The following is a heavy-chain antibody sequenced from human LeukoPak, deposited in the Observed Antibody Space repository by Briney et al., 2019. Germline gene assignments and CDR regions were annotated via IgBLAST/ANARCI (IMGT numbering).Heavy chain of an antibody. J-gene: IGHJ4*02. D-gene: IGHD6-13*01. V-gene: IGHV1-46*01. CDR2: HKSSGGST. CDR3: ARSSSWEEY. Sequence: AASLWVSSVQSLYSFSVSMMYSGCATPQQGLEWSGIHKSSGGSTSYAQKFQGRVTMTRETFTSTVYMELSSVRYEDTAVYYCARSSSWEEYWGQGTLVTVSS. CDR1: LYSFSVSM.